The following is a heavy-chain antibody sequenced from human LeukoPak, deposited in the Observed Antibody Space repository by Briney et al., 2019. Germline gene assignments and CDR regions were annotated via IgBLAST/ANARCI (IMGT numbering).Heavy chain of an antibody. CDR2: IYSGGTT. J-gene: IGHJ4*02. Sequence: GGSLGLSCAVSGFTVSGNYMTWVRQAPGKGLEWVSVIYSGGTTYYRDSVKGRFTISRDTSKNTVYLQMDSLRPEDTAVYYCASGPTYDYVRVILYWGQGTLVTVSS. V-gene: IGHV3-53*05. D-gene: IGHD3-16*01. CDR1: GFTVSGNY. CDR3: ASGPTYDYVRVILY.